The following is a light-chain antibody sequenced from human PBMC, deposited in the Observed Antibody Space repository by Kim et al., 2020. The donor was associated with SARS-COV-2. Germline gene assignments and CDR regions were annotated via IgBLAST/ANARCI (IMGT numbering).Light chain of an antibody. CDR2: QAS. CDR1: QGIDSW. Sequence: AAVGDRIVITCRASQGIDSWLAWYQQRPGRAPNLLIYQASILESGVPSRFSGSGSGTDVSLTISSLQPDDFATYYCQQYRSYPWTFGQGTKVEIK. V-gene: IGKV1-5*03. CDR3: QQYRSYPWT. J-gene: IGKJ1*01.